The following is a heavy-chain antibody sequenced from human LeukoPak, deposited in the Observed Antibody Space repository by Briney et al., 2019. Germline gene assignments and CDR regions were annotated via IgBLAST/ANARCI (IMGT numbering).Heavy chain of an antibody. D-gene: IGHD4-17*01. CDR3: ARVVADYGDYRAFDI. Sequence: SETLSLTGTVSGGSISSSSYYWGWIRQPPGKGLEWIGSIYYSGSTNYNPSLKSRVTISVDTSKNQFSLKLSSVTAADTAVYYCARVVADYGDYRAFDIWGQGTMVTVSS. V-gene: IGHV4-39*07. J-gene: IGHJ3*02. CDR1: GGSISSSSYY. CDR2: IYYSGST.